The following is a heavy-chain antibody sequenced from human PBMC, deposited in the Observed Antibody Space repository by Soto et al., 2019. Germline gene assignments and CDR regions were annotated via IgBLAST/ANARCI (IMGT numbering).Heavy chain of an antibody. J-gene: IGHJ5*02. V-gene: IGHV1-2*04. CDR1: GYTFTGYY. CDR2: INPNSGGT. D-gene: IGHD2-2*01. Sequence: GASVKVSCKASGYTFTGYYMHWVRQAPGQGLEWMGWINPNSGGTNYAQKFQGWVTMTRDTSISTAYMELSRLRSDDTAVYYCARGRPVPAAKPHNWFDPWGQGTLVTVSS. CDR3: ARGRPVPAAKPHNWFDP.